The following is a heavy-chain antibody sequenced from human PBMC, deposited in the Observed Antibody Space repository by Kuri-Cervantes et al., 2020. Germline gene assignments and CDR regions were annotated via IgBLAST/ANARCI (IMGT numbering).Heavy chain of an antibody. V-gene: IGHV3-9*01. J-gene: IGHJ4*02. D-gene: IGHD3-10*01. Sequence: SLKISCAASGITFDDYAMHWVRQAPGKGLEWVSGISWNSGTIGYADSVKGRFTISRDNAKNSLFLQMNSLRTEDTALYYCAKAELSGSGTWYYFDYWVQGTLVTVSS. CDR3: AKAELSGSGTWYYFDY. CDR1: GITFDDYA. CDR2: ISWNSGTI.